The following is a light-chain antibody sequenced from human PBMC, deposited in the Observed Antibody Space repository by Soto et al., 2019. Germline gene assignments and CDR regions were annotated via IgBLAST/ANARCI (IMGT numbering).Light chain of an antibody. V-gene: IGKV3-11*01. CDR2: DTS. CDR3: QYCGTSRT. J-gene: IGKJ1*01. CDR1: QSVSSS. Sequence: EIVLTQSPSTLSLSPGERATLSCRASQSVSSSLAWYQQKPGQSPRLLIYDTSNRATGIPDRFGGSGSETEFTLTISGLEPEDSAVYYCQYCGTSRTFGQGTKVDIK.